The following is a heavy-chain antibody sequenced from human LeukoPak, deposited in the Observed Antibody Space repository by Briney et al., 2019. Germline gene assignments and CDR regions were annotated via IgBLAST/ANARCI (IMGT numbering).Heavy chain of an antibody. D-gene: IGHD2-2*01. CDR2: IWYDGSNK. CDR1: GFTFSSHG. J-gene: IGHJ5*02. V-gene: IGHV3-33*08. CDR3: ARSRGHCSSTSCPNWFDP. Sequence: PGRSLRLSCAASGFTFSSHGMHWVRQAPGKGLEWVAVIWYDGSNKYYADSVKGRFTISRDNSKNTLYLQMNSLRAEDTAVYYCARSRGHCSSTSCPNWFDPWGQGTLVTVSS.